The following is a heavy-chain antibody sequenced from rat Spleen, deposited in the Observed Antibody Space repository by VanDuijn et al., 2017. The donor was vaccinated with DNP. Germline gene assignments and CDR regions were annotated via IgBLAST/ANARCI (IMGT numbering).Heavy chain of an antibody. Sequence: EVKLVESGGGLVQPGRSLKLSCAASGFNFNDYWMGWVRQAPGKGLEWIGEINKDSSTINCIPSFKDKFTISRDNGQNTLYLQMSKVGSEDTASYYGARGRNYGGWNDYFDYWGQGVMVTVSS. D-gene: IGHD1-11*01. CDR3: ARGRNYGGWNDYFDY. CDR2: INKDSSTI. V-gene: IGHV4-2*01. CDR1: GFNFNDYW. J-gene: IGHJ2*01.